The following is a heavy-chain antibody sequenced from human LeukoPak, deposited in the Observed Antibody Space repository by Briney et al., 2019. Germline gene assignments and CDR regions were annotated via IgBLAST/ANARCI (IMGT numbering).Heavy chain of an antibody. CDR3: ARGSRDCSSTSCYHYYYYYMDV. D-gene: IGHD2-2*01. CDR2: MNPNSGNT. V-gene: IGHV1-8*01. CDR1: GYTFTSYD. J-gene: IGHJ6*03. Sequence: ASVKVSCKASGYTFTSYDINCVRQATGQGLEWMGWMNPNSGNTGYAQKFQGRVTMTRNTSISTAYMELSSLRSEDTAVYYCARGSRDCSSTSCYHYYYYYMDVWGKGTTVTVSS.